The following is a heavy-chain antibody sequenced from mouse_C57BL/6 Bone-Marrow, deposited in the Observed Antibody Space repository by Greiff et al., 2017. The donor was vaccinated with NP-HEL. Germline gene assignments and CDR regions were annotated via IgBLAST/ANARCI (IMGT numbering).Heavy chain of an antibody. D-gene: IGHD2-3*01. CDR3: AREGAIYDGSYWYFDV. Sequence: QVQLKQPGAELVKPGASVKMSCKASGYTFTSYWITWVKQRPGQGLEWIGDIYPGSGSTNYNEKFKSKATLTVDTSSSTAYMQLSSLTSEDSAVYYCAREGAIYDGSYWYFDVWGTGTTVTVSS. CDR2: IYPGSGST. J-gene: IGHJ1*03. V-gene: IGHV1-55*01. CDR1: GYTFTSYW.